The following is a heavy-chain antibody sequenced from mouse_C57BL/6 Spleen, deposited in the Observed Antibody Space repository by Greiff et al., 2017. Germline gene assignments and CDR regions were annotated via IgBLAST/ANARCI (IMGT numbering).Heavy chain of an antibody. D-gene: IGHD2-5*01. CDR1: GFTFSDYG. J-gene: IGHJ4*01. Sequence: EVKLVESGGGLVKPGGSLKLSCAASGFTFSDYGMHWVRQAPEKGLEWVAYISSGSSTIYYADTVKGRFTISRDNAKNTLFLQVTSLRSEDTAMYYCARPSIVTTGYYAMDYWGQGTSVTVSS. CDR3: ARPSIVTTGYYAMDY. CDR2: ISSGSSTI. V-gene: IGHV5-17*01.